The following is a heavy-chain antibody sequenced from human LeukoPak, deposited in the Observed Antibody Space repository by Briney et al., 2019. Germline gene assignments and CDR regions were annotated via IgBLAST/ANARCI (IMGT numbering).Heavy chain of an antibody. V-gene: IGHV1-69*04. Sequence: ASVNVSCKASGGTFSRYAISWVRQAPGQGLEWMGRIIPILGIANYAQKFQGRVTITADKSTSTAYMELSSLRSEDTAVYYCARDPRGIAAAGTRYWGQGTLVTVSS. CDR2: IIPILGIA. D-gene: IGHD6-13*01. CDR3: ARDPRGIAAAGTRY. CDR1: GGTFSRYA. J-gene: IGHJ4*02.